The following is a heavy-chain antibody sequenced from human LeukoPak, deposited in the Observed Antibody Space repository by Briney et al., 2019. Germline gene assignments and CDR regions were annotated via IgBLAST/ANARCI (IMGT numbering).Heavy chain of an antibody. J-gene: IGHJ4*02. Sequence: GGSLRLSCAASGFTFSIYAMGWVRQAPGKGLQWVSSITSRGESTWYVDSVKGRFTITRDNSENTLYLQMHSLRAEDTAVYYCARDRPNYYGSDGHYYRRDGDYWGRGTLVSVSS. CDR1: GFTFSIYA. CDR3: ARDRPNYYGSDGHYYRRDGDY. V-gene: IGHV3-23*01. CDR2: ITSRGEST. D-gene: IGHD3-10*01.